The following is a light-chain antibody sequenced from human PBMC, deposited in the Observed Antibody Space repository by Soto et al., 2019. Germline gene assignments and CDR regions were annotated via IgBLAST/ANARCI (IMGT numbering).Light chain of an antibody. CDR2: WAS. CDR3: QQYYSNPPWS. J-gene: IGKJ1*01. V-gene: IGKV4-1*01. Sequence: DIAMTQSPDALAVSLGERASINCRYSRSILSSSTNNNYLAWYQHKQGQPPRLLIYWASSRESGVPDLFSGSGAATDFTLTLSSFQAEDLAVYYCQQYYSNPPWSFGQGTKVEIK. CDR1: RSILSSSTNNNY.